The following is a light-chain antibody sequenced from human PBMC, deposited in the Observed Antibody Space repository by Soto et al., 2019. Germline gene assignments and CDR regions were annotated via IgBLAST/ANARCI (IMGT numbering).Light chain of an antibody. Sequence: DIVMTQTPLSSPVTLGQPASISCSSSQRLVQSDGNTYLSWLQQRPGQPPRLLISKFSDRFSGVPDSFSGSGAGSDFTLTISRVEAEDVGVYYCIQGTQSPWTVGQGTKVEIK. CDR1: QRLVQSDGNTY. J-gene: IGKJ1*01. V-gene: IGKV2-24*01. CDR2: KFS. CDR3: IQGTQSPWT.